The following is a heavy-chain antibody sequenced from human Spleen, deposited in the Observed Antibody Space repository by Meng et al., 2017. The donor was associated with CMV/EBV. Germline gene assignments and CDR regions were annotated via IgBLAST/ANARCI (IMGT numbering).Heavy chain of an antibody. Sequence: SETLSLTCTVSGGSISSYYWSWIRQPPGKGLEWIGYIYYSGSTYYNPSLKSRVTMSLDTSKNQFSLKLNSVTAADTAVYYCARDYSSSSKGMDVWGQGTTVTVSS. CDR2: IYYSGST. J-gene: IGHJ6*02. D-gene: IGHD6-6*01. CDR3: ARDYSSSSKGMDV. V-gene: IGHV4-59*12. CDR1: GGSISSYY.